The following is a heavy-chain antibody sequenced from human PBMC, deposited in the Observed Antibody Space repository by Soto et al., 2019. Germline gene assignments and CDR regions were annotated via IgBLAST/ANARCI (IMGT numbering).Heavy chain of an antibody. CDR1: GGTFSSYA. V-gene: IGHV1-69*14. J-gene: IGHJ5*02. CDR3: ARDRGPRSGYNQYWFDP. Sequence: QVQLVQSGAEVKKPGSSVKVSCKASGGTFSSYAISWVRQAPGQGLEWMGEIIPIFGTANYAQKFQGRVTSSPDKSASRAYMELSSLRAEDTAVDYWARDRGPRSGYNQYWFDPWGQGTRVTVSS. D-gene: IGHD3-3*01. CDR2: IIPIFGTA.